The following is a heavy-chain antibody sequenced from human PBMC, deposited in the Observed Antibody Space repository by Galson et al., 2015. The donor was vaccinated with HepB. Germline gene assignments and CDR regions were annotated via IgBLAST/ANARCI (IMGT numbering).Heavy chain of an antibody. Sequence: SVKVSCKASGYTFTGYYMHWVRQAPGQGLEWMGWINPNSGSTNYAQKFQGWVTMTRDTSISTAYMELSRLRSDDTAVYYCARGGRITIFGVVRYYYGRVVWGQGTMVTVSS. CDR2: INPNSGST. D-gene: IGHD3-3*01. J-gene: IGHJ6*02. CDR3: ARGGRITIFGVVRYYYGRVV. V-gene: IGHV1-2*04. CDR1: GYTFTGYY.